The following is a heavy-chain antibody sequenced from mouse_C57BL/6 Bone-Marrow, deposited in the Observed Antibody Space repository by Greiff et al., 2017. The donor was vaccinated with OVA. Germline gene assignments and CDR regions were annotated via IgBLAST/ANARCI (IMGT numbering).Heavy chain of an antibody. Sequence: VQLQQSVAELVRPGASVKLSCTASGFNIKNTYMHWVKQRPEQGLEWIGRIDPANDSTNYAPKFQGKATMTADTSSNTAYMQLSSLSSEDTAVYCCARGNFGSSFYAIDYWGQGTSVTVSA. D-gene: IGHD1-1*01. V-gene: IGHV14-3*01. J-gene: IGHJ4*01. CDR1: GFNIKNTY. CDR3: ARGNFGSSFYAIDY. CDR2: IDPANDST.